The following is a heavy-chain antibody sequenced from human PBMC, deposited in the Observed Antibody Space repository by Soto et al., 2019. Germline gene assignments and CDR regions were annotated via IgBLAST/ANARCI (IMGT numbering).Heavy chain of an antibody. D-gene: IGHD4-17*01. CDR2: VHYSGST. CDR3: ASFSGATYGDYGGGINY. Sequence: SETLSRTXTVSGGSISGSSYYWGWIRQPPGKGRECIGSVHYSGSTDYNPSLKSRVTISVDTSKNQFSLKLTSVTAADTAVYFCASFSGATYGDYGGGINYWGKGTLVTVSS. V-gene: IGHV4-39*01. CDR1: GGSISGSSYY. J-gene: IGHJ4*02.